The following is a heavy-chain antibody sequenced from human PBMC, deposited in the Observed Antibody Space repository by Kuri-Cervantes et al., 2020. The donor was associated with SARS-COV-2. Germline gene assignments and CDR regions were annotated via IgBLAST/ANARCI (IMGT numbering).Heavy chain of an antibody. J-gene: IGHJ4*02. D-gene: IGHD3-10*01. CDR1: GYTFSGGYY. V-gene: IGHV1-2*04. CDR3: ARGEGSRGLMVVLGWRGAGRLDF. Sequence: ASVKVSCKASGYTFSGGYYMYWVRQAPGQGLEWMGWINPNSGGTNYAQKFQGWVTMTRDTSISTAYMELSRLRSDDTGVYYCARGEGSRGLMVVLGWRGAGRLDFWGQGTLVTVSS. CDR2: INPNSGGT.